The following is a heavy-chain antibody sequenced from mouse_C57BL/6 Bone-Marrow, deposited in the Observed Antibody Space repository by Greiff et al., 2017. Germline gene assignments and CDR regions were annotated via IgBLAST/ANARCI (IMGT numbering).Heavy chain of an antibody. D-gene: IGHD1-1*01. CDR2: INPNNGGT. J-gene: IGHJ3*01. V-gene: IGHV1-26*01. Sequence: EVKLMESGPELVKPGASVKISCKASGYTFTDYYMNWVKQSHGKSLEWIGDINPNNGGTSYNQKFKGKATLTVDKSSSTAYMELRSLTSEDSAVYYCARKGVTTVVPFAYWGQGTLVTVSA. CDR1: GYTFTDYY. CDR3: ARKGVTTVVPFAY.